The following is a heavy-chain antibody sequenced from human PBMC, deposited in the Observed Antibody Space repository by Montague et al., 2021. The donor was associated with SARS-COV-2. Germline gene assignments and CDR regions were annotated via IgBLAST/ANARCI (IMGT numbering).Heavy chain of an antibody. Sequence: SLRLSCAASGFTFNNYWFHWVRQVPGKGLEWVSRIDRGGTNTNYADSVKGRFIISRDNAKNTLYLQVNSLRVEDTALYYCAGAPDCGGGSCNSYSYYGMDVWGQGTTVTVSS. CDR3: AGAPDCGGGSCNSYSYYGMDV. D-gene: IGHD2-15*01. CDR1: GFTFNNYW. V-gene: IGHV3-74*01. CDR2: IDRGGTNT. J-gene: IGHJ6*02.